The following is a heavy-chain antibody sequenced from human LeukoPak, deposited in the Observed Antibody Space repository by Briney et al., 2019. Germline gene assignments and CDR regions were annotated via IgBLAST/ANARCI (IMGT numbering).Heavy chain of an antibody. CDR3: AKGPMHEAVAGHFDY. CDR2: IRYDGSNK. Sequence: GGSLRLSCAASGFTFSSYGMHWVRQAPGKGLEWVAVIRYDGSNKYYADSVKGRFTISRDNSKNTLYLQMNSLRTEDTALYYCAKGPMHEAVAGHFDYWGQGTLVTVSS. CDR1: GFTFSSYG. D-gene: IGHD6-19*01. V-gene: IGHV3-30*02. J-gene: IGHJ4*02.